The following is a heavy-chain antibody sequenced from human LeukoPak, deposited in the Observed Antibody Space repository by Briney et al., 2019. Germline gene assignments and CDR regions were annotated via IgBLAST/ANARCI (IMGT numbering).Heavy chain of an antibody. CDR2: INPSGGST. Sequence: ASVKVSCKASGYTFISYYMHWVRQAPGQGLEWMGIINPSGGSTSYAQKFQGRVTMTRDTSTSTVYMEPSSLRSEDTAVYYCARGAREYYYDSSGYLSYWGQGTLVTVSS. J-gene: IGHJ4*02. V-gene: IGHV1-46*01. CDR1: GYTFISYY. D-gene: IGHD3-22*01. CDR3: ARGAREYYYDSSGYLSY.